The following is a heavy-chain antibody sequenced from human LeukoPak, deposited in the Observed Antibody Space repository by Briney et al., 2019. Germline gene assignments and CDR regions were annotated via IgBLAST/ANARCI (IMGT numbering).Heavy chain of an antibody. CDR1: RFTFSSYA. V-gene: IGHV3-23*01. J-gene: IGHJ4*02. Sequence: GGSLRLSCAASRFTFSSYAMSWVRQAPGKGLEWVSAISGSGGSTYYADSVKGRFTISRDNSKNTLYLQMNSLRAEDTAVYYCATEEAIVVVPAAIQGEDYWGQGTLVTVSS. CDR3: ATEEAIVVVPAAIQGEDY. CDR2: ISGSGGST. D-gene: IGHD2-2*02.